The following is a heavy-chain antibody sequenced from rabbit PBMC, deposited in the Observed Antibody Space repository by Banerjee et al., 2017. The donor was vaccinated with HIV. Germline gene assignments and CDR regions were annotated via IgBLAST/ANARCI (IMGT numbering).Heavy chain of an antibody. CDR1: GFSFSNKYV. CDR3: ARDLAAVTGWNFGL. J-gene: IGHJ4*01. CDR2: IYTSSGST. D-gene: IGHD7-1*01. V-gene: IGHV1S45*01. Sequence: ESGGGLVKPEGSLTLTCKASGFSFSNKYVMCWVRQAPGKGPELIACIYTSSGSTVYATWAKGRFTISRTSSTTVALQMTSLTAADTATYFCARDLAAVTGWNFGLWGPGTLVTVS.